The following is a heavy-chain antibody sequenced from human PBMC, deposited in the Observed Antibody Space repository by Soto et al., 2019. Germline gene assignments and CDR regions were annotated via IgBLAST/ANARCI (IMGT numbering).Heavy chain of an antibody. CDR3: ARARMRGYCSSTSCYSGMDV. J-gene: IGHJ6*02. Sequence: LPGGSLRLSCAASGFTFSSYWMHWVRQAPGKGLVWVSRINSDGSSTSYADSVKGRFTISRDNAKNTLYLQMNSLRAEDTAVYYCARARMRGYCSSTSCYSGMDVWGQGTTVTVSS. D-gene: IGHD2-2*02. CDR2: INSDGSST. V-gene: IGHV3-74*01. CDR1: GFTFSSYW.